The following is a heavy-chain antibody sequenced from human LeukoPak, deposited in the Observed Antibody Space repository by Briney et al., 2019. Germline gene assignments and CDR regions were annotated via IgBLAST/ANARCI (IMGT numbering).Heavy chain of an antibody. CDR3: AKGRQLGYCSSTSCYEGGY. CDR1: GFTFSSYA. V-gene: IGHV3-23*01. J-gene: IGHJ4*02. Sequence: PGGSLRLSCAASGFTFSSYAMSWVRQAPGKGLEWVSAISGSGGSTYYADSVKGRFTISRDNSKNTLYLQMNSLRAEDTAVYYCAKGRQLGYCSSTSCYEGGYWGQGTLVTVSS. D-gene: IGHD2-2*01. CDR2: ISGSGGST.